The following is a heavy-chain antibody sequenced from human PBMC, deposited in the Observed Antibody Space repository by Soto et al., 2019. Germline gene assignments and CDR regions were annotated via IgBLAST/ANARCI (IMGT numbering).Heavy chain of an antibody. Sequence: GGSLRLSCAASGFTFSSYSMNWVRQAPGKGLEWVSSISSSSSYIYYADSVKGRFTISRDNAKNSLYLQMNSLRAEDTAVYYCARDQLYRGYPVRLYYFDYWGQGTLVTVSS. CDR3: ARDQLYRGYPVRLYYFDY. CDR1: GFTFSSYS. CDR2: ISSSSSYI. D-gene: IGHD5-12*01. V-gene: IGHV3-21*01. J-gene: IGHJ4*02.